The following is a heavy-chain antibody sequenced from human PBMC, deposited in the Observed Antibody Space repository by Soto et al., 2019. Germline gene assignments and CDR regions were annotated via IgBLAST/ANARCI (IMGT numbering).Heavy chain of an antibody. V-gene: IGHV1-18*04. CDR1: GYTFTSHG. CDR3: GRVLAAAGPGFVDY. Sequence: ASVNVSCKASGYTFTSHGVDWVRQAPGQGLEWMGWISAYNGDTNYAQKVQGRVTMTTDTSTSTAYMEVRSLRSDDTAVYFCGRVLAAAGPGFVDYWGQGTLVTV. CDR2: ISAYNGDT. J-gene: IGHJ4*02. D-gene: IGHD6-13*01.